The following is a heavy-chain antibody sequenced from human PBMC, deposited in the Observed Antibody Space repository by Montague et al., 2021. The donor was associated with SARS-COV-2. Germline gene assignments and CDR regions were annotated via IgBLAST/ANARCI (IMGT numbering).Heavy chain of an antibody. V-gene: IGHV4-39*01. CDR1: GGSISSSSYY. CDR3: ARVAPYTDDYYFDY. CDR2: IYYSGST. J-gene: IGHJ4*02. D-gene: IGHD3-16*01. Sequence: SETLSLTCTVSGGSISSSSYYWGWIRQPPGKGLEWIGSIYYSGSTYYNPSLKCRVTISVDTSKNQFSLKLSSVTAADTAVYYCARVAPYTDDYYFDYWGQGTLVTVSS.